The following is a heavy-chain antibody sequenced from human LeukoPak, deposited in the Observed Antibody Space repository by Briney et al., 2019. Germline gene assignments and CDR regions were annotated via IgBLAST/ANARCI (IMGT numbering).Heavy chain of an antibody. CDR2: IRYDGSNK. CDR3: ANSGGDYGEYYFDY. Sequence: GGSQRLSCAASGFTFSSYGMHWVRQAPGKGLEWVAFIRYDGSNKYYADPVKGRFTISRDNSKNTLYLQMSSLRAEDTAVYYCANSGGDYGEYYFDYWGQGTLVTVSS. CDR1: GFTFSSYG. D-gene: IGHD4-17*01. J-gene: IGHJ4*02. V-gene: IGHV3-30*02.